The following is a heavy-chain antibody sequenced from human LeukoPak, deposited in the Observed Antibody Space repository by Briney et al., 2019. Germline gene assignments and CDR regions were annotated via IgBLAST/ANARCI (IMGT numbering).Heavy chain of an antibody. J-gene: IGHJ6*03. CDR2: IYYSGST. Sequence: SETLSLTCTVSGGSISSYYWSWIRQPPGKGLEWIGYIYYSGSTNYNPSLKSRVTISVDTSKNQFSLKLSSVTAADTAVYYCARGRIVVVPAAIYYYYMDVRGKGTTVTVSS. CDR3: ARGRIVVVPAAIYYYYMDV. CDR1: GGSISSYY. V-gene: IGHV4-59*12. D-gene: IGHD2-2*01.